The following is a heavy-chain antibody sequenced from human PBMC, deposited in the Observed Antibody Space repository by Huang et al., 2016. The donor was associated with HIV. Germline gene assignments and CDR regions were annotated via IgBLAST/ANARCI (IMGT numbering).Heavy chain of an antibody. CDR2: INHSGSS. Sequence: QVQLQQWGAGLLKPSETLSLTCAVYGGSFSGYYWSWIRQSPGKGLEWIGEINHSGSSNNHPSLKSRLTISVDASKNQFSLKLSAVTAADMAVYYCARERMMSWLDDHDAFDIWGQGTMVTVSS. CDR1: GGSFSGYY. CDR3: ARERMMSWLDDHDAFDI. J-gene: IGHJ3*02. V-gene: IGHV4-34*01. D-gene: IGHD1-1*01.